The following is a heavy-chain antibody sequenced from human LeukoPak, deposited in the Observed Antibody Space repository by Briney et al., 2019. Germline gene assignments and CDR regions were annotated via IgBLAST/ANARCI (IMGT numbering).Heavy chain of an antibody. V-gene: IGHV4-38-2*02. CDR2: FSHRGGS. CDR3: ARAQDFSDSSGPNYLDF. CDR1: GYSLSSGFF. D-gene: IGHD3-22*01. J-gene: IGHJ4*02. Sequence: LSETLSLTCTVSGYSLSSGFFCDWIRQSPGKGLEWIGGFSHRGGSYHNPSLKSRVTISVDTSKNQFSLKLLSVTAADTAVYYCARAQDFSDSSGPNYLDFWGQGILVTVSS.